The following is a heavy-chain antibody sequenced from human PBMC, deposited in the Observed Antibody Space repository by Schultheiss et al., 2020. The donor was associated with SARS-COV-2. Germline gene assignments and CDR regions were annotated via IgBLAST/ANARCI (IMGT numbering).Heavy chain of an antibody. J-gene: IGHJ4*02. Sequence: SQTLSLTCAVYGGSFSGYYWSWIRQPPGKGLEWIGYIYYSGSTYYNPSLKSRVTISVDTSKNQFSLKLSSVTAADTAVYYCARGGPGEGSTGAIGDYWGQGTLVTVSS. V-gene: IGHV4-59*01. CDR1: GGSFSGYY. CDR3: ARGGPGEGSTGAIGDY. D-gene: IGHD3-10*01. CDR2: IYYSGST.